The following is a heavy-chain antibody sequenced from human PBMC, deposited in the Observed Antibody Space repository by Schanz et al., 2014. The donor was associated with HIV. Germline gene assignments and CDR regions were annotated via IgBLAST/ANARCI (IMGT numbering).Heavy chain of an antibody. CDR3: ARGSGPYYYYYGMDV. CDR1: GFTFSSYG. CDR2: IWYDGSNK. D-gene: IGHD3-10*01. V-gene: IGHV3-33*08. Sequence: VQLMESGGGVVQPGRSLRLSCAASGFTFSSYGMHWVRQAPGKGLEWVAVIWYDGSNKYYADSVKGRFTISRDNSKNTLYLQMNSLRADDTAVYYCARGSGPYYYYYGMDVWGQGTTVTVSS. J-gene: IGHJ6*02.